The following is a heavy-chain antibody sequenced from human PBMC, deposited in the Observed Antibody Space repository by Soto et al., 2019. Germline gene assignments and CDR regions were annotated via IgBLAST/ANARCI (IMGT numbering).Heavy chain of an antibody. Sequence: DVQLLESGGDLAQPGGSLRLSCEAPGFTFYNYAMAWVRQAPGRGLEWVSGITSSGGTYYADAVKDRFTISRDNSENTLYLQMNSLRAEDTAVYYCAKGESSVSASYFDPWGQGTLVTVSS. D-gene: IGHD3-22*01. J-gene: IGHJ5*02. CDR2: ITSSGGT. CDR1: GFTFYNYA. V-gene: IGHV3-23*01. CDR3: AKGESSVSASYFDP.